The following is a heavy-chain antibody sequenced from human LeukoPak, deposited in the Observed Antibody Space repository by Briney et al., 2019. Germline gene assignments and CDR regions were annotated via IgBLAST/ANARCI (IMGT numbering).Heavy chain of an antibody. D-gene: IGHD3-10*01. CDR2: IHNSGTT. J-gene: IGHJ4*02. Sequence: SETLSLTCAVSGGPFSGYFWSWIRQSSGKGLEWIGEIHNSGTTNHNPSLNSRVTISEDTSKNQFYLNLSSVTAADTAVYYCARRYYNLGSFPFDFWGQGTLVTVSS. CDR1: GGPFSGYF. CDR3: ARRYYNLGSFPFDF. V-gene: IGHV4-34*01.